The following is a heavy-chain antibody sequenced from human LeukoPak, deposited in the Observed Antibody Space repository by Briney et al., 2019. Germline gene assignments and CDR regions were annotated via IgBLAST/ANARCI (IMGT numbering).Heavy chain of an antibody. J-gene: IGHJ4*02. V-gene: IGHV3-23*01. CDR2: VSGSGDVT. Sequence: GGSLRLSCAASEFTFSSYAMSWVRQAPGKGLEWVSVVSGSGDVTHYADSVKGRFAISRDNSKNTLYLQMNSLRAEDTAVYYCAKHYYDGRDYRVFDYWGQGTLVTVSS. CDR3: AKHYYDGRDYRVFDY. D-gene: IGHD3-22*01. CDR1: EFTFSSYA.